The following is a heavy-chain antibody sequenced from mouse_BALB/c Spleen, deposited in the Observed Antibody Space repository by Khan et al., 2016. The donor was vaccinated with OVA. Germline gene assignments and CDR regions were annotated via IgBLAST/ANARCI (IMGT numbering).Heavy chain of an antibody. V-gene: IGHV1-31*01. CDR2: IDPFSGGT. CDR3: TRHGYVAWFTY. D-gene: IGHD2-2*01. J-gene: IGHJ3*01. CDR1: GYSFTSYY. Sequence: EVQLQQSGPELMKPGASVKISCKASGYSFTSYYIHWVMQSHGKSLEWIGYIDPFSGGTTYNQKFKGKATLNVDKSSSTAYITLSNLTSEDSAVYYCTRHGYVAWFTYWGQGTLVTVSA.